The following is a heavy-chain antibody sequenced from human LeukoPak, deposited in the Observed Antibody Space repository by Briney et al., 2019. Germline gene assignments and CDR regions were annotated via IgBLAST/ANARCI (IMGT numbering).Heavy chain of an antibody. V-gene: IGHV3-23*01. D-gene: IGHD3-3*01. CDR1: GFSFSHHA. CDR2: IGGSGGGI. CDR3: AKDHNDFWSGYPPN. J-gene: IGHJ4*02. Sequence: GGSLRLSCVASGFSFSHHAMTWVRQAPGQGLEWVSAIGGSGGGIFYADSVKGRFTTSRDNSKNTLYLQMSSLRADDTAVYYCAKDHNDFWSGYPPNWGQGTLVSVSS.